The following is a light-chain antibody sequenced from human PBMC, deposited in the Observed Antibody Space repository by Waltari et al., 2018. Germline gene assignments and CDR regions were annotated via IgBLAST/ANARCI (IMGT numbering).Light chain of an antibody. Sequence: QSALTKPASVSGSPGQPITISCTGTSSDIGGYNYVSWYQQYPGKAPKLIIYDVSHRPSGISNRFSASKSGITASLTISGLLAEDEADYFCCSFTRTSTWVFGGGTKLTVL. J-gene: IGLJ3*02. V-gene: IGLV2-14*03. CDR2: DVS. CDR3: CSFTRTSTWV. CDR1: SSDIGGYNY.